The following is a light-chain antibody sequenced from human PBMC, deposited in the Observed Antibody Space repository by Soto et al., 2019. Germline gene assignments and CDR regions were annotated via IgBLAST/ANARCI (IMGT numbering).Light chain of an antibody. CDR3: SSYTSSRSYV. J-gene: IGLJ1*01. Sequence: QSALTQPASVSGSPGQSITISCTGTSSDVGGYNYVSWYQQHPGKAPKLMIYEVSNRPSGVSNRFSGSKSGNTASLTISGLQAEDEADYYCSSYTSSRSYVFGTGTQLTV. V-gene: IGLV2-14*01. CDR2: EVS. CDR1: SSDVGGYNY.